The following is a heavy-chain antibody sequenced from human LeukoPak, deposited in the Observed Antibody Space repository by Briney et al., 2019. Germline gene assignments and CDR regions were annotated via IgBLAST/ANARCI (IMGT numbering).Heavy chain of an antibody. Sequence: GGSLRLSCAASGFTFSASWMTWVRQAPGRGLEWVANVDPDANTKNYLGSVKGRFTISRDNARNSLYLQMNSLRVEDTAIYYCARDPAYGALDYWGQGTLVTVSS. D-gene: IGHD4-17*01. CDR3: ARDPAYGALDY. CDR1: GFTFSASW. CDR2: VDPDANTK. J-gene: IGHJ4*02. V-gene: IGHV3-7*01.